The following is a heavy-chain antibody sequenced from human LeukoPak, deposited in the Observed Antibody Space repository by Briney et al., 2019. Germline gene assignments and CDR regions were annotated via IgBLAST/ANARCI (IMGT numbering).Heavy chain of an antibody. CDR2: IKQDGSEK. CDR3: ARDNNIVVVVAAYYMDV. CDR1: GFTFSRYW. D-gene: IGHD2-15*01. Sequence: GGSLRLSCAASGFTFSRYWMSGVRQAPGKGLEWVANIKQDGSEKYYVDSVKGRFTISRDNAKNSLYLQMNSLRAEDTAVYYCARDNNIVVVVAAYYMDVWGKGTTVTVSS. V-gene: IGHV3-7*01. J-gene: IGHJ6*03.